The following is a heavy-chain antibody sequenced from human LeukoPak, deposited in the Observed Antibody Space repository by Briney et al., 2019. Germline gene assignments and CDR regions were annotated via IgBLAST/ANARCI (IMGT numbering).Heavy chain of an antibody. J-gene: IGHJ6*02. Sequence: ASVKVSCKASGYTFSDYSDYYIHWVRQAPGQGLEWMGWISPHNGVANYAQKFQGRVTMTRDTSISTAYVELSGLKSDDTAVYYCARSRGSGSYSTYYGKDVWGQGTTVTVSS. CDR2: ISPHNGVA. CDR1: GYTFSDYSDYY. V-gene: IGHV1-2*02. CDR3: ARSRGSGSYSTYYGKDV. D-gene: IGHD3-10*01.